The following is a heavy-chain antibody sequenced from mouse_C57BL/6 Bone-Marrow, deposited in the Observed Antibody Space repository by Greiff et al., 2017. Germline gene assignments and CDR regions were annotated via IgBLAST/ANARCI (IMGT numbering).Heavy chain of an antibody. CDR2: IDPENGDT. D-gene: IGHD4-1*01. V-gene: IGHV14-4*01. CDR1: GFNIKDDY. CDR3: TTSLTGAMDY. Sequence: LQESGAELVRPGASDKLSCTASGFNIKDDYMHWVKQRPEQGLEWIGWIDPENGDTEYASKFQGKATITADTSSNTAYLQLSSLTSEDTAVYYCTTSLTGAMDYWGQGTSVTVSS. J-gene: IGHJ4*01.